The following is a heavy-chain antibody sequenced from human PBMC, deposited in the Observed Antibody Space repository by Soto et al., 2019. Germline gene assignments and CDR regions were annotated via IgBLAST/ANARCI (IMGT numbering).Heavy chain of an antibody. CDR1: GGSVSSGGYY. D-gene: IGHD1-1*01. V-gene: IGHV4-31*03. CDR3: AREVPTPCYFDY. Sequence: NPSETLSLTCTVSGGSVSSGGYYWSWIRQHPGRGLEWIGYIYYSGSTYYNPSLKSRVTISVDPSKNQFSLELSSVTAADTAVYYCAREVPTPCYFDYWGRGTLVTVS. J-gene: IGHJ4*02. CDR2: IYYSGST.